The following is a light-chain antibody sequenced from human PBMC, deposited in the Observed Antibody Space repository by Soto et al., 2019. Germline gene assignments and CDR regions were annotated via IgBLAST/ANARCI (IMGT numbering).Light chain of an antibody. CDR2: AAS. Sequence: DIQMTQSPSSLSASVGDRVPITCRASQGIDRWLAWYHQKPGKAPKGLIYAASSLRSGVPSRFSGSSSGRADSLTSISRVDADFVGVYYCLQTLQSWTFGQGTKVDIK. CDR1: QGIDRW. J-gene: IGKJ1*01. V-gene: IGKV1-12*01. CDR3: CLQTLQSWT.